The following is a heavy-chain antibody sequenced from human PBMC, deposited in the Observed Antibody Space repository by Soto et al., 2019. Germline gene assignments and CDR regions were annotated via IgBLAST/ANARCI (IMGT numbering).Heavy chain of an antibody. CDR3: ARGAIYCSGGRCYPVY. J-gene: IGHJ4*02. CDR1: GFTFDDYG. CDR2: INWNGDST. D-gene: IGHD2-15*01. V-gene: IGHV3-20*04. Sequence: GGSLRLSCAASGFTFDDYGMSWVRQAPGKGLEWVSGINWNGDSTGYADSVTGRFTISRDNAKNSLYLQMNSLRAEDTALYYCARGAIYCSGGRCYPVYWGQGTLVTVSS.